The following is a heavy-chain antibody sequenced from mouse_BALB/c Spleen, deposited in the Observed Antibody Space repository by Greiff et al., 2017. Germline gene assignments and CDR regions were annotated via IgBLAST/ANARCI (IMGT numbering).Heavy chain of an antibody. D-gene: IGHD1-1*01. CDR1: GFTFSSFG. V-gene: IGHV5-17*02. CDR2: ISSGSSTI. Sequence: EVKLVESGGGLVQPGGSRKLSCAASGFTFSSFGMHWVRQAPEKGLEWVAYISSGSSTIYYADTVKGRFTISRDNPKNTLFLQMTSLRSEGTAMYYCARYYGSSYWYFDVWGAGTTVTVSS. J-gene: IGHJ1*01. CDR3: ARYYGSSYWYFDV.